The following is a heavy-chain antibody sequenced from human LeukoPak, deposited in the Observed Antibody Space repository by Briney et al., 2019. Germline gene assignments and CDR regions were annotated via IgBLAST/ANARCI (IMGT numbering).Heavy chain of an antibody. V-gene: IGHV4-59*08. CDR3: AGPMVRGVIITDAFDI. J-gene: IGHJ3*02. D-gene: IGHD3-10*01. CDR1: GGSISSYY. Sequence: SETLSLTCTVSGGSISSYYWSWIRQPPGKGLEWIGYIYYSGSTNYNPSLKSRVTISVDTSKNQFSLKLSSVTAADTAVYYCAGPMVRGVIITDAFDIWGQGTMVTVSS. CDR2: IYYSGST.